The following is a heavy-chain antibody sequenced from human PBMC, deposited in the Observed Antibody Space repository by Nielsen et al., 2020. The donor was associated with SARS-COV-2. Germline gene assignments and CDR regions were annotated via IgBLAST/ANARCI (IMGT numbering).Heavy chain of an antibody. J-gene: IGHJ4*02. CDR2: IDPSDSYT. CDR3: ARPASGTYQNPDS. Sequence: GESLRLSCKGSGYSFTSHWINWVRQMPGKGLEWMGRIDPSDSYTNYSPSFQGHVSISADKSISTAYLQWNSLKASDTAMYYCARPASGTYQNPDSWGQGTLVTVTS. D-gene: IGHD1-26*01. CDR1: GYSFTSHW. V-gene: IGHV5-10-1*01.